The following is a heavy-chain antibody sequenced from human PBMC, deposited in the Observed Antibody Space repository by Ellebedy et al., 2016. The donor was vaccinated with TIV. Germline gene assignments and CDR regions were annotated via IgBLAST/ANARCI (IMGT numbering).Heavy chain of an antibody. J-gene: IGHJ4*02. V-gene: IGHV3-7*03. CDR1: GFSFNDYW. CDR2: IKQDGSEK. D-gene: IGHD3-10*01. CDR3: TREGRVGFDY. Sequence: GGSLRLXXVVSGFSFNDYWMDWVRQAPGKGLEWVANIKQDGSEKYSVDSVKGRFTISRDNAKKSLYLQMSSLTVDDTAVYYCTREGRVGFDYWGQGTLVTVPS.